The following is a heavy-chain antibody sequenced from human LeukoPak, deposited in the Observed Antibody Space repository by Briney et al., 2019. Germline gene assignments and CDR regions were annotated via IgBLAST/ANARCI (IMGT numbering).Heavy chain of an antibody. J-gene: IGHJ4*02. D-gene: IGHD5-24*01. V-gene: IGHV4-59*08. CDR3: ARRRGWLQFDY. CDR1: GGSISSYY. CDR2: IYYSGST. Sequence: PSETLSLTCTVSGGSISSYYWSWIRQPRGKGLEWIGYIYYSGSTNYNPSLKSRVTISVDTSKNQFSLKLSSVTAADTAVYYCARRRGWLQFDYWGQGTLVTVSS.